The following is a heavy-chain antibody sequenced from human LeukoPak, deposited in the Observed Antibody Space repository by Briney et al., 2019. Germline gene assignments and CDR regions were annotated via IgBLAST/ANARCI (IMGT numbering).Heavy chain of an antibody. V-gene: IGHV4-59*01. Sequence: PPETLWLTCTVSGGSISGYYWSWIRQPPGNGLEWLGYIYYSGSTNYNPSLKSRVTISVDTSKNQFSLKLSSVTAADTAVYYCARERGGSQYYFDCWGQGTLVTVSS. CDR3: ARERGGSQYYFDC. D-gene: IGHD2-15*01. J-gene: IGHJ4*02. CDR2: IYYSGST. CDR1: GGSISGYY.